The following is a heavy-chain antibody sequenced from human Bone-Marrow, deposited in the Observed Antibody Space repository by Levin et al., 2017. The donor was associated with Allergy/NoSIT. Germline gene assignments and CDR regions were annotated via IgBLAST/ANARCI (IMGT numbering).Heavy chain of an antibody. CDR2: ISSSGTTK. CDR3: ARDKSSDGVTPDWYFDL. J-gene: IGHJ2*01. D-gene: IGHD2-21*02. CDR1: GFTFSSYE. V-gene: IGHV3-48*03. Sequence: GGSLRLSCAASGFTFSSYEMNWVRQSPGKGLEWISYISSSGTTKYYADSVKGRFTISSKNSLYLQMNSLRAEDTAIYYCARDKSSDGVTPDWYFDLWGRGTLVTVSS.